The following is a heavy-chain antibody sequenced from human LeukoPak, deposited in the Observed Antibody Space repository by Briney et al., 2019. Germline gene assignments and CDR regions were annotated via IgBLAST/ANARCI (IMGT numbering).Heavy chain of an antibody. CDR2: ICAYNGNT. V-gene: IGHV1-18*01. CDR3: ARDGDLLQLWLLH. Sequence: ASVKVSCKASGYTFTSYGISWVRHAPRQGLGWMGWICAYNGNTNYAQKLQGRVTMTTDASKSTAYMELRSLSSDDPAVYYCARDGDLLQLWLLHWGQGTLLTVSS. D-gene: IGHD5-18*01. CDR1: GYTFTSYG. J-gene: IGHJ4*02.